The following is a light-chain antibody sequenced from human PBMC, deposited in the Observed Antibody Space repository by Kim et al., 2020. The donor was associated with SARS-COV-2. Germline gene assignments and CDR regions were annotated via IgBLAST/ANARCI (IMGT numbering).Light chain of an antibody. J-gene: IGLJ3*02. CDR3: LLSYSGVWV. CDR1: TGPVTGSHF. Sequence: QAVVTQEPSLTVSPGETVTLTCSSSTGPVTGSHFPYWFQQRPGQAPRTLISDTTNTHSWTPARFSGSLLGDKAALTLSGAQPEDEADYYCLLSYSGVWVFGGGTQLTVL. CDR2: DTT. V-gene: IGLV7-46*01.